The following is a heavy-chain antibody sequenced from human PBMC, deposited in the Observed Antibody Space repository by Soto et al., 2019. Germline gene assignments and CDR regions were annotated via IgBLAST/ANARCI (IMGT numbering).Heavy chain of an antibody. J-gene: IGHJ4*02. CDR3: VRTSLVVAAATREDY. Sequence: EVQLVESGGGLVQPGGSLRLSCAASGFTFSSYWMHWVRQAPGKGLVWVSRINSDGSSTSYAGSVKGRFTISRDNAKNTLYRQMNSLRAEDTAVYYCVRTSLVVAAATREDYWGQGTLVTVSS. V-gene: IGHV3-74*01. D-gene: IGHD2-15*01. CDR2: INSDGSST. CDR1: GFTFSSYW.